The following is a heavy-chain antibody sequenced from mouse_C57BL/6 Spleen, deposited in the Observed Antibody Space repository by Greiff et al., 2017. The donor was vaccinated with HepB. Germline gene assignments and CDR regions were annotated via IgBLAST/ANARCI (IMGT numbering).Heavy chain of an antibody. CDR3: ARYYGNYLYAMDY. J-gene: IGHJ4*01. CDR1: GYTFTSYW. CDR2: IDPSDSET. V-gene: IGHV1-52*01. D-gene: IGHD2-1*01. Sequence: QVQLQQPGAELVRPGSSVKLSCKASGYTFTSYWMHWVKQRPIQGLEWIGNIDPSDSETHYNQKFKDKATLTVDKSSSTAYMQLSSLTSEDSAVYYCARYYGNYLYAMDYWGQGTSVTVSS.